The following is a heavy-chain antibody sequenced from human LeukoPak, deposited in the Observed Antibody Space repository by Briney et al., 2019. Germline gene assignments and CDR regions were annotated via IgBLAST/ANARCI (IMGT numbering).Heavy chain of an antibody. J-gene: IGHJ4*02. CDR3: AKDYGSGSYLDY. Sequence: QPGGSLRLSCVASGFTFSSYAMSWVRQAPGTGLEWVSVISSSGDSTYYADSVKGRFTVSRDNFKNTLYLQMNSLRAEDTAVYYCAKDYGSGSYLDYWGQGTLVTVSS. V-gene: IGHV3-23*01. CDR2: ISSSGDST. D-gene: IGHD3-10*01. CDR1: GFTFSSYA.